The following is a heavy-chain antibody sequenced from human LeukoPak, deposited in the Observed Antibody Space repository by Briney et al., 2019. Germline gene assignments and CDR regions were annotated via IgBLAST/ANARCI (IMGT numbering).Heavy chain of an antibody. D-gene: IGHD5-24*01. Sequence: GGSLRLSCAASGFTVSSNYMSWVRQAPGKGLEWVSVIYSGGSIYYADSVKGRFTISRDNSKNTVYLQMDSLRAEDTAVYYCARGDGYNYWDYWGQGTLVTVSS. CDR3: ARGDGYNYWDY. CDR1: GFTVSSNY. J-gene: IGHJ4*02. CDR2: IYSGGSI. V-gene: IGHV3-53*01.